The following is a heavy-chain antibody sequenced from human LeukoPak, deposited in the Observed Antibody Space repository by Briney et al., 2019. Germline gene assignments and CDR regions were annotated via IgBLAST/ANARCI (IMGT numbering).Heavy chain of an antibody. CDR1: GGSISSSSYY. CDR2: IYYSGST. CDR3: ARHSIEAVAGTFDY. V-gene: IGHV4-39*01. J-gene: IGHJ4*02. Sequence: SETLSLTCTVSGGSISSSSYYWGWIRQPPGKGLEWIGSIYYSGSTYYNPSLKSRVTISVDTSKNQFSLKLSSVTAADTAVYCCARHSIEAVAGTFDYWGQGTLVTVSS. D-gene: IGHD6-19*01.